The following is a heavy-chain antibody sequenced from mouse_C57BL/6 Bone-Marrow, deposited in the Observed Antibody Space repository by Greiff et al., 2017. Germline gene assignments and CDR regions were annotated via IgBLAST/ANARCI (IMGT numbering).Heavy chain of an antibody. J-gene: IGHJ2*01. D-gene: IGHD2-3*01. CDR1: GYTFTSYW. Sequence: VQLQQPGAELVKPGASVKLSCKASGYTFTSYWMPWVKQRPGPGLEWIGEIAPSASYTNYNQKFKGKATLTVDTSSSTAYMQLSSLTSEDSAVYYCARDGYYYFDDWGQGTTLTVSS. CDR3: ARDGYYYFDD. CDR2: IAPSASYT. V-gene: IGHV1-50*01.